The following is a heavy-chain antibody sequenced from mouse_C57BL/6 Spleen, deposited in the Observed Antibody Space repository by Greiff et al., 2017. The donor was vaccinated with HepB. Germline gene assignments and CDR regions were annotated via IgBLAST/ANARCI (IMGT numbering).Heavy chain of an antibody. V-gene: IGHV1-74*01. CDR1: GYTFTSYW. CDR3: AIWDDYSYAMDY. Sequence: QVQLKQPGAELVKPGASVKVSCKASGYTFTSYWMHWVKQRPGQGLEWIGRIHPSDSDTNYNQKFKGKATLTVDKSSSTAYMQLSSLTSEDSAVYYCAIWDDYSYAMDYWGQGTSVTVSS. D-gene: IGHD2-4*01. CDR2: IHPSDSDT. J-gene: IGHJ4*01.